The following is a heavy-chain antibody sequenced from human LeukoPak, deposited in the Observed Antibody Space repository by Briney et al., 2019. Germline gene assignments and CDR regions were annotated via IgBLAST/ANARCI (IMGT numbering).Heavy chain of an antibody. J-gene: IGHJ4*02. Sequence: KSGGSLRLSCAASGFTFSSYSMNWVRQAPGKGLEWVSSISSSSSYIYYADSVKGRFTISRDNAKNSLYLQMNSLRAEDTAVYYCARDGWQQLPRGMYYFDYWGQGTLVTVSS. CDR1: GFTFSSYS. V-gene: IGHV3-21*01. D-gene: IGHD6-13*01. CDR2: ISSSSSYI. CDR3: ARDGWQQLPRGMYYFDY.